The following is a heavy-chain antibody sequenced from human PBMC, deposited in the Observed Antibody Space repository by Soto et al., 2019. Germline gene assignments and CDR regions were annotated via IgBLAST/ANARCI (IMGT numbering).Heavy chain of an antibody. CDR3: ARHQNDIFTDSCTIYFDP. J-gene: IGHJ5*02. V-gene: IGHV1-18*01. Sequence: QVQLVQSGAEVKKPGASVKVSCKASGFTFSNYGITWLRQVPGQGLEWMGWIRAYNGNTVHAQEYQGRLTMTTDTSTSTAYMELRSLRPDDTAVYYCARHQNDIFTDSCTIYFDPWCQGTLVTVSS. D-gene: IGHD3-9*01. CDR2: IRAYNGNT. CDR1: GFTFSNYG.